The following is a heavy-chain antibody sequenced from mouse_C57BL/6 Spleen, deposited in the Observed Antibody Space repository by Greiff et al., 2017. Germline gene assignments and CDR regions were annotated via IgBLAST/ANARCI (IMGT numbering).Heavy chain of an antibody. CDR3: ASSYDFFYLDY. J-gene: IGHJ2*01. V-gene: IGHV1-7*01. CDR1: GYTFTSYW. CDR2: INPSSGYT. D-gene: IGHD2-4*01. Sequence: VQLQQSGAELAKPGASVKLSCKASGYTFTSYWMHWVKQRPGQGLEWIGYINPSSGYTKYNQKFKDKATLTADKSSSAAYMQLSSLTYEDSAVYYCASSYDFFYLDYWGQGTTLTVSS.